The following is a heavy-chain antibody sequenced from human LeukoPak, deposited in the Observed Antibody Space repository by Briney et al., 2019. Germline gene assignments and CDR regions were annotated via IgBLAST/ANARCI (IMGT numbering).Heavy chain of an antibody. CDR3: AKDDGYGDI. J-gene: IGHJ3*02. CDR2: ISYDGSNK. CDR1: GFTFSSYA. D-gene: IGHD5-12*01. V-gene: IGHV3-30*18. Sequence: GGSLRLSCAASGFTFSSYATSWVRQAPGKGLEWVAVISYDGSNKYYADSVKGRFTISRDNSKNTLYLQMNSLRAEDTAVYYCAKDDGYGDIWGQGTMVTVSS.